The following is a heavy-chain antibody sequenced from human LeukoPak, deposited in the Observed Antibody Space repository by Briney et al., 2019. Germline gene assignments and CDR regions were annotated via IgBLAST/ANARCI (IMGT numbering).Heavy chain of an antibody. Sequence: SQTLSLTCTVSGGSISSGGYYWSWIRQHPGKGLEWIGYIYYSGSTNYNPSFKSRVTISVDTSKNQFSLKLSSVTAADTAVYCCARHSFGIGDIVVVPAATLGVRRLYNWFDPWGQGTLVTVSS. V-gene: IGHV4-31*03. J-gene: IGHJ5*02. CDR3: ARHSFGIGDIVVVPAATLGVRRLYNWFDP. CDR1: GGSISSGGYY. CDR2: IYYSGST. D-gene: IGHD2-2*01.